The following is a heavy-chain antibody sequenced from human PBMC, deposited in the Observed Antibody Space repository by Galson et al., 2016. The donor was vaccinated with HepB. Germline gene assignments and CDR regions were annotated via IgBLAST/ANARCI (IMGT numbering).Heavy chain of an antibody. CDR1: GFIFNNYN. CDR2: ITSSSGYI. CDR3: ARASGNWFDP. J-gene: IGHJ5*02. Sequence: SLRLSCAASGFIFNNYNMNWVRQAPGKGLEWVSFITSSSGYIYYSDSVQGRFTVSRDNAKNSLYLQMNSLRVDDTAVYYCARASGNWFDPWGQGTLVTVSS. V-gene: IGHV3-21*01.